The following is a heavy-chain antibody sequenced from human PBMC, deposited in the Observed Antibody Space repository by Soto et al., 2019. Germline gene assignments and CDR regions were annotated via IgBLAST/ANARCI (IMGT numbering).Heavy chain of an antibody. J-gene: IGHJ6*02. D-gene: IGHD3-10*01. CDR2: INGYNGNT. CDR1: GYTFTNYG. V-gene: IGHV1-18*01. Sequence: QVQLVQSGDEVKKPGASVKVSCKASGYTFTNYGISWVRQAPGQGLEWMGWINGYNGNTVYTQKIQGRLTMTADTSTATAYMELRSLRSDDTAVYYCVREGDGVYYDYGMDVWGQGTTVIVSS. CDR3: VREGDGVYYDYGMDV.